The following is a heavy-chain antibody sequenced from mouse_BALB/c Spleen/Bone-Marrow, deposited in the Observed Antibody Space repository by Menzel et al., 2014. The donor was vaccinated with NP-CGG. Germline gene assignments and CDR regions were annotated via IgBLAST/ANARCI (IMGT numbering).Heavy chain of an antibody. D-gene: IGHD2-14*01. CDR2: INTGSGGT. J-gene: IGHJ1*01. Sequence: VQLQQSGAELVRHGTSVKGSCKASGYAFTNYLIEGIKQRPGQGLEWIGVINTGSGGTNYNEKFKVKATLTADKSSFTAYIQPSRLTSDDSAIYFCAREQVRFFDFLRAWTTVTVSS. V-gene: IGHV1-54*01. CDR1: GYAFTNYL. CDR3: AREQVRFFDF.